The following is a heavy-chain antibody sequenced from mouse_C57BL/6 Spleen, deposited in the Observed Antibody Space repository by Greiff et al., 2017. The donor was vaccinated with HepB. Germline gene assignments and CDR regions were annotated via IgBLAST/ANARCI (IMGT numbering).Heavy chain of an antibody. CDR2: ISSGGSYT. CDR1: GFTFSSYG. D-gene: IGHD1-1*01. V-gene: IGHV5-6*01. CDR3: ARRNYGSSYNYAMDY. J-gene: IGHJ4*01. Sequence: DVQLQESGGDLVKPGGSLKLSCAASGFTFSSYGMSWVRQTPDKRLEWVATISSGGSYTYYPDSVKGRFTISRDNAKNTLYLQMSSLTSEDTAMYYCARRNYGSSYNYAMDYWGQGTSVTVSS.